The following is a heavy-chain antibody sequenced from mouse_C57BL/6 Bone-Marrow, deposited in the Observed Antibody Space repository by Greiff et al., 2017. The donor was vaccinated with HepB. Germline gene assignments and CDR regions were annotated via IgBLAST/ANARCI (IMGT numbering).Heavy chain of an antibody. Sequence: QVHVKQSGAELVKPGASVKISCKASGYAFSSYWMNWVKQRPGKGLEWIGQIYPGDGDTNYNGKFKGKATLTADKSSSTAYMQLSSLTSEDSAVYFCATDGSSPYWYFDVWGTGTTVTVSS. CDR2: IYPGDGDT. CDR1: GYAFSSYW. D-gene: IGHD1-1*01. V-gene: IGHV1-80*01. J-gene: IGHJ1*03. CDR3: ATDGSSPYWYFDV.